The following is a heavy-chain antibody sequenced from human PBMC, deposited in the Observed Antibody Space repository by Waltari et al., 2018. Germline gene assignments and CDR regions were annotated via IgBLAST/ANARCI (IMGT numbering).Heavy chain of an antibody. V-gene: IGHV1-2*02. CDR3: ARSVTNYYYYYYGMDV. J-gene: IGHJ6*02. D-gene: IGHD1-1*01. Sequence: QVQLVQSGAEVKKPGASVKVSCKASGYTFTGYYMHWVRQAPGQGLEWMGGINPNSGGTNYAQKFQGRVTMTRDTSISTAYMELSRLRSDDTAVYYCARSVTNYYYYYYGMDVWGQGTTVTVSS. CDR1: GYTFTGYY. CDR2: INPNSGGT.